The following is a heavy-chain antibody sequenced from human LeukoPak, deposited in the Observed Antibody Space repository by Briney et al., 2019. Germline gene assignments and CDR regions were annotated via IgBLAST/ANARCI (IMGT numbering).Heavy chain of an antibody. CDR2: IIPIFGTA. V-gene: IGHV1-69*13. CDR1: GGTFSSYA. J-gene: IGHJ5*02. CDR3: AREGQRGFDP. Sequence: ASVKVSCKASGGTFSSYAISWVRQAPGQGLEWMGGIIPIFGTANYAQKFQGRVTITADESTSTAYMELSSLRSEDTAVYYCAREGQRGFDPWGQGTLVIVSS.